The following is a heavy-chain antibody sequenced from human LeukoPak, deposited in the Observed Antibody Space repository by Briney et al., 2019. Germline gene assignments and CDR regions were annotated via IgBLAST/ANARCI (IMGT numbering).Heavy chain of an antibody. J-gene: IGHJ3*02. CDR2: IYYSGST. CDR1: GGSISSGSYY. V-gene: IGHV4-39*07. CDR3: ARTRFDAFDI. D-gene: IGHD3-10*01. Sequence: SETLSLTCTVSGGSISSGSYYWGWIRQPPGKGLEWIGNIYYSGSTYYNPSLKSRVSMSVDTSKNQFSLKLSSVTALDTAVYYCARTRFDAFDIWGQGTMVTVSS.